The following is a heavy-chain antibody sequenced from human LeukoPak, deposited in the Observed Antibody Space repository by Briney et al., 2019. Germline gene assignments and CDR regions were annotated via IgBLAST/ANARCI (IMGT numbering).Heavy chain of an antibody. J-gene: IGHJ4*02. Sequence: GGSLRLSCAASGFTFSSYWMHWVRQAPGKGLAWVSRISSDGSTTDYADSVKGRFTISRDNAKNTVYLQMNSLRAGDTAVYYCASRYCSGGICSGDYWGQGTLVTVSS. CDR2: ISSDGSTT. CDR3: ASRYCSGGICSGDY. D-gene: IGHD2-15*01. CDR1: GFTFSSYW. V-gene: IGHV3-74*01.